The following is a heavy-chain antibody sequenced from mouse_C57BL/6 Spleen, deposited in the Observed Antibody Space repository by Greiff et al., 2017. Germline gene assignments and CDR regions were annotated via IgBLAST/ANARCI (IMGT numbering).Heavy chain of an antibody. CDR3: ARGKDYYYGGTLDY. J-gene: IGHJ2*01. CDR1: GYTFTSYW. Sequence: QVQLKQSGAELAKPGASVKLSCKASGYTFTSYWMHWVKQRHGQGLEWIGYINPSRGYTKYNQTFKDKATLTADKSSSTAYMQLRSLTYEDSAVYYCARGKDYYYGGTLDYWGQGTTLTVSS. D-gene: IGHD1-1*01. CDR2: INPSRGYT. V-gene: IGHV1-7*01.